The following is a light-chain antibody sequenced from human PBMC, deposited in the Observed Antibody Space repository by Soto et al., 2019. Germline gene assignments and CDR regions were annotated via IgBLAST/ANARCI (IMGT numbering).Light chain of an antibody. J-gene: IGKJ1*01. CDR1: QSLVYSDGNTY. V-gene: IGKV2-24*01. Sequence: DVVLTQTPLSSPVTLGQPASISCRSSQSLVYSDGNTYLSWLQQRPGQPPRLLIYQMSNRFSGVPARFSGSGAGTDFSLKISRVEAEDVGVYYCMQFAHFPRTFGQGTKVEI. CDR3: MQFAHFPRT. CDR2: QMS.